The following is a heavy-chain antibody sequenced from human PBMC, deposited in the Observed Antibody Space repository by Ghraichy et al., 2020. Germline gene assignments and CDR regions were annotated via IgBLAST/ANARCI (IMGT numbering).Heavy chain of an antibody. Sequence: GGSLRLSCAASGFTFSSYGMHWVRQAPGKGLEWVAVISYDGSNKYYADSVKGRFTISRDNSKNTLYLQMNSLRAEDTAVYYCAKTTGDSGDYWGQGTLVTVSS. CDR1: GFTFSSYG. J-gene: IGHJ4*02. CDR2: ISYDGSNK. CDR3: AKTTGDSGDY. D-gene: IGHD1-14*01. V-gene: IGHV3-30*18.